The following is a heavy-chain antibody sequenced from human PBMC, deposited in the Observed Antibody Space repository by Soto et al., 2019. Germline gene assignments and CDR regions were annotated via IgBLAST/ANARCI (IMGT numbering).Heavy chain of an antibody. CDR2: INSDGSST. V-gene: IGHV3-74*01. CDR3: ARVGYSSGWWGPAEYFQH. J-gene: IGHJ1*01. Sequence: EVQLVESGGGLVQPGGSLRLSCAASGFTFSSYWMHWVRQAPGKGLVWVSRINSDGSSTSYADSVKGRFTISRDNAKNTLYLQMNSLSAEDTAVYYCARVGYSSGWWGPAEYFQHWGQGTLVTVSS. D-gene: IGHD6-19*01. CDR1: GFTFSSYW.